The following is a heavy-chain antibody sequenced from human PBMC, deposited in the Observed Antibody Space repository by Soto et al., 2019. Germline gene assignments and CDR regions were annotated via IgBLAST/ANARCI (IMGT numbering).Heavy chain of an antibody. CDR1: GFTLRSYS. Sequence: EMELVESGGGLVKPGGSLRLSCVDSGFTLRSYSMNWVRQARGKGLEGVSSIGVSSWPIFYADSVKGRFTISRNNDNKPLSLHMNSLIVEDRAGYYCLRGGLGYRSDDVLEIWDQGTTVTVSS. CDR2: IGVSSWPI. D-gene: IGHD6-19*01. V-gene: IGHV3-21*01. CDR3: LRGGLGYRSDDVLEI. J-gene: IGHJ3*02.